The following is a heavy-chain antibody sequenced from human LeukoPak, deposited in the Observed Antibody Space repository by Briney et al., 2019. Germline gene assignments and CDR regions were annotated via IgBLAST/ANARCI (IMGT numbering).Heavy chain of an antibody. CDR3: VNQISGWVY. V-gene: IGHV3-64D*06. Sequence: GGSLRLSCTGSGFVFSDYIMSWIRQAPGKGLEYVSGSSSNGGRTYYADSVKGRFTISRDNSKNTLYLQMSSLRPEDTAVYYCVNQISGWVYWGQGTLVTVSS. J-gene: IGHJ4*02. D-gene: IGHD6-19*01. CDR1: GFVFSDYI. CDR2: SSSNGGRT.